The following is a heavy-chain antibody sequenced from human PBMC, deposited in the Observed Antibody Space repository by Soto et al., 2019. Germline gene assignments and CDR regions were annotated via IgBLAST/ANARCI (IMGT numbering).Heavy chain of an antibody. CDR1: GFTVSSNY. CDR2: IYSGGST. V-gene: IGHV3-53*01. Sequence: EVQLVESGGGLIQPGGSLRLSCAASGFTVSSNYMSWVCQAPGKGLEWVSVIYSGGSTYYADSVKGRFTISRDNSKNTLYLKMNSLRAEDTAVYYCARGVVGATYNPACYGMDVWGQGTTVTVSS. D-gene: IGHD1-26*01. CDR3: ARGVVGATYNPACYGMDV. J-gene: IGHJ6*02.